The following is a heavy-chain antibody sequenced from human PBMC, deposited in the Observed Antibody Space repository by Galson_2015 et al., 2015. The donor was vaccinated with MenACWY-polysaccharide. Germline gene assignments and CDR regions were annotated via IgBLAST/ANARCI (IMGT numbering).Heavy chain of an antibody. J-gene: IGHJ2*01. V-gene: IGHV4-4*07. CDR2: IHATGST. Sequence: ATLSLTCTVSHASVSSSYWRWIRQSADQGLEYLGRIHATGSTAYNPSFRSRVAMSVDLPRNQLSLRLVSVTPSDTAIYYCARRSLDNWYFDLWGRGTLVIVSS. CDR3: ARRSLDNWYFDL. CDR1: HASVSSSY. D-gene: IGHD1-1*01.